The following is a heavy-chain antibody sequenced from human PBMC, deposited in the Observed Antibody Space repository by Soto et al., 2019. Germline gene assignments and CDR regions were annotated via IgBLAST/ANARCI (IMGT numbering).Heavy chain of an antibody. CDR2: IYYSGST. CDR3: ARVYYCSGSLGFEL. D-gene: IGHD3-10*01. Sequence: QVQLQESGPGLVKPSETLSLTCTVSGGSISSYYWSWIRQPPGKGLEWIGYIYYSGSTNYNLSLKNRVTISVDTYKNQFPLKLSSVPAADTAVYYCARVYYCSGSLGFELWGRGTLVTVSS. J-gene: IGHJ2*01. CDR1: GGSISSYY. V-gene: IGHV4-59*01.